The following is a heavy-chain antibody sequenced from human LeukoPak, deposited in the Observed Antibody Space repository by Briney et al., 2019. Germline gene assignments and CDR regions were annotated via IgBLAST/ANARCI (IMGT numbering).Heavy chain of an antibody. D-gene: IGHD5-18*01. CDR2: ISYSGST. Sequence: SQTLSLTCTVSGGSISSGDYYWGWIRQHPGKGLEWIGYISYSGSTYYNPSLQSRVTISVDTSKTQFSLKLSSVTAADTAVYYCARDMGYGRGFDYWGQGSLVTVSS. CDR1: GGSISSGDYY. CDR3: ARDMGYGRGFDY. J-gene: IGHJ4*02. V-gene: IGHV4-31*03.